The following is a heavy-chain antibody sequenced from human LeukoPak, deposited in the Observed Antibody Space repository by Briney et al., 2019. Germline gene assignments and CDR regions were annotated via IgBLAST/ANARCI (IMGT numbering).Heavy chain of an antibody. D-gene: IGHD3-22*01. V-gene: IGHV5-51*01. CDR2: IYPGDSDT. CDR1: GYSFTSYW. Sequence: ESLKISCKGSGYSFTSYWIGWVRQMPGKGLEWMGIIYPGDSDTRYSPSFSGQVTISADKSISTAYLQWSSLKASDTAMYYCARHGRGNYYDSSGYYGPVVYWGQGTLVTVSS. J-gene: IGHJ4*02. CDR3: ARHGRGNYYDSSGYYGPVVY.